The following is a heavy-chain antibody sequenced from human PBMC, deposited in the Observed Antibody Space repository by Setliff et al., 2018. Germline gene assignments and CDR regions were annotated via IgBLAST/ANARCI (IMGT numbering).Heavy chain of an antibody. CDR2: IHHSGST. V-gene: IGHV4-59*11. J-gene: IGHJ3*02. Sequence: KLRETLSLTCTVSGVSITSHYWSWIRQPPGRALEWIGYIHHSGSTNYNPSLKSRVTLSMDTSRNHFSLNLTSLTAADTALYYCARDNIGPDALDIWGQGTMVTVSS. CDR3: ARDNIGPDALDI. CDR1: GVSITSHY.